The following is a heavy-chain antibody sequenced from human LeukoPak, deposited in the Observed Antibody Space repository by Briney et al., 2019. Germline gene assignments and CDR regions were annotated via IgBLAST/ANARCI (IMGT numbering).Heavy chain of an antibody. D-gene: IGHD3-22*01. V-gene: IGHV4-30-2*01. CDR2: IYHSGST. Sequence: PSETLSLTCTVSGGSISSGGYYWSWIRQPPGKGLEWIGYIYHSGSTYYNPSLKSRVTISVDRSKNQFSLKLTSVTAADTAVYYCARDSDTSGYSYYYGMDVWGQGTTVTVSS. CDR1: GGSISSGGYY. J-gene: IGHJ6*02. CDR3: ARDSDTSGYSYYYGMDV.